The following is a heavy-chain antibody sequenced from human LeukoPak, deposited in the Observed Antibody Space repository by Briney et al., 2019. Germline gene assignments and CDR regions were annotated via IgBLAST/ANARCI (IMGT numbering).Heavy chain of an antibody. CDR3: ARKQVVVAATLNWFDP. Sequence: SETLSLTCAVYGGSFSGYYWSWIRQPPGKGLEWIGEINHSGSTNYNPSLKSRVTISVDTSKNQFSLKLSSVTAADTAVYYCARKQVVVAATLNWFDPWGQGTLVTVSS. D-gene: IGHD2-15*01. CDR1: GGSFSGYY. V-gene: IGHV4-34*01. CDR2: INHSGST. J-gene: IGHJ5*02.